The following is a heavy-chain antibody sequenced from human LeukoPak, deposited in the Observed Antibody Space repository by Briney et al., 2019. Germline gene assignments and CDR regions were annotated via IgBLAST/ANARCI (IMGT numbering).Heavy chain of an antibody. V-gene: IGHV3-53*01. Sequence: GGSLRLSCAASGFTVSSNYMSWVRQAPGKGLEWVSVIYSGGSTYYADSVKGRLTISRDNSKNTLYLQMNSLRAEDTAVYYCARLVVVITAHWYFDLWGRGTLVTVSS. CDR2: IYSGGST. CDR1: GFTVSSNY. CDR3: ARLVVVITAHWYFDL. D-gene: IGHD3-22*01. J-gene: IGHJ2*01.